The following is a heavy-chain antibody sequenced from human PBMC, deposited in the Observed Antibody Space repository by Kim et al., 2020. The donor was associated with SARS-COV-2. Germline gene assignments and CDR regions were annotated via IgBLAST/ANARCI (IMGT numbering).Heavy chain of an antibody. CDR1: GFTFSSSP. J-gene: IGHJ5*02. CDR2: ISGSGGST. CDR3: AKEARSYYHGSGSYFRWFDR. D-gene: IGHD3-10*01. V-gene: IGHV3-23*01. Sequence: GGSLRLSCAASGFTFSSSPMSWVRQAPGKGLEWVSAISGSGGSTYYADSVKGRFTISRDNSKNTLYLQMNSLRAEDTAVYYCAKEARSYYHGSGSYFRWFDRWLQGRLLTVSS.